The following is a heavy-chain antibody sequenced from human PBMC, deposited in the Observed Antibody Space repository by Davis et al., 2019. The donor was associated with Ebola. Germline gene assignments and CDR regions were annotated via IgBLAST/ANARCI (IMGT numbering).Heavy chain of an antibody. Sequence: MPSETLSLTCAVYGVSFSGYYWSWIRQPPGKGLEWIGEIIHSGSTNYNPSLKSRVTISVDTSKNHFSLKLSSVTAADTAVYYCARIAAAGTGPDYYYYYGMDVWGQGTTVTVSS. CDR3: ARIAAAGTGPDYYYYYGMDV. CDR1: GVSFSGYY. J-gene: IGHJ6*02. CDR2: IIHSGST. V-gene: IGHV4-34*12. D-gene: IGHD6-13*01.